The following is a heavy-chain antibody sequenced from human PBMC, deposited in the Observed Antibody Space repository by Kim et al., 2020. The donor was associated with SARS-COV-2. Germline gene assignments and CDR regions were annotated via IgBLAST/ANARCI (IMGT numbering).Heavy chain of an antibody. CDR2: ISAYNGNT. V-gene: IGHV1-18*01. D-gene: IGHD6-19*01. CDR3: ARGGYLYSSGWYTLRINYPRRDY. J-gene: IGHJ4*02. CDR1: GYTFTSYT. Sequence: ASVKVSCKASGYTFTSYTITWVRQAPGQGLEWMGWISAYNGNTNYAQKLQGRVTMTTDTSTSTAYMELRSLRSDDTAVYYCARGGYLYSSGWYTLRINYPRRDYWGQGTLVTVSS.